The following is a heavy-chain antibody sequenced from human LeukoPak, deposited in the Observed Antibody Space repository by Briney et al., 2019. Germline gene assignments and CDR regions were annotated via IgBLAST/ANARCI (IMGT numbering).Heavy chain of an antibody. Sequence: PGGSLRLSCTASGFAFSTYAMNWVRQAPGKGLEWVSVTFGSGAGINYADSVKGRFTISRDNSKNTLYLQMNTLRAEDTAIYYCAKDRIPDGFYSLDHWGQGALVTVSS. D-gene: IGHD3-3*01. CDR1: GFAFSTYA. V-gene: IGHV3-23*01. CDR2: TFGSGAGI. J-gene: IGHJ4*02. CDR3: AKDRIPDGFYSLDH.